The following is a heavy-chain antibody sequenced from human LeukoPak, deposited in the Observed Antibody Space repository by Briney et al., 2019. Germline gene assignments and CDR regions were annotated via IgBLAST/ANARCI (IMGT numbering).Heavy chain of an antibody. CDR3: ARVPGYSSGWADY. CDR1: GFTFSSYA. Sequence: GGSLRLSCAASGFTFSSYARHWVRQAPGKWLEWVAVISYDGSNKYYADSVKGRFTISRDNSKNTLYLQMNSLRAEDTAVYYCARVPGYSSGWADYWGQGTLVTVSS. CDR2: ISYDGSNK. J-gene: IGHJ4*02. D-gene: IGHD6-19*01. V-gene: IGHV3-30-3*01.